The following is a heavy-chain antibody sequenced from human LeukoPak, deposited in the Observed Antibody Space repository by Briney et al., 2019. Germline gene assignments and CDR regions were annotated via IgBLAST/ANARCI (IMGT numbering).Heavy chain of an antibody. CDR2: LRYDGRNK. Sequence: GGSLRLSCVASGFTFNTFGMNWVRQDPGKGLEWVSFLRYDGRNKYYADALKGRFTISRDNPKNTVYLQMSSLRPEDTAVYYCAKDPVAGAPSYYFDNWGQGTLVTVSS. V-gene: IGHV3-30*02. CDR1: GFTFNTFG. J-gene: IGHJ4*02. CDR3: AKDPVAGAPSYYFDN. D-gene: IGHD6-19*01.